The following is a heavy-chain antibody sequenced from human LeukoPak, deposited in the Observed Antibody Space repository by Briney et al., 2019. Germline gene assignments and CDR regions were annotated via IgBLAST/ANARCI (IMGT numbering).Heavy chain of an antibody. J-gene: IGHJ4*02. CDR3: ARSFSTSWYGDFDY. Sequence: SETLSLTCTVSGGSISTYYWSWIRQPPGKGLEWIGYVYHTGSTNYNPSLKSRVTISVDTSKNQFSLKLDSVTAADTAVYYCARSFSTSWYGDFDYWGQGTPVTVSS. CDR2: VYHTGST. D-gene: IGHD6-13*01. CDR1: GGSISTYY. V-gene: IGHV4-59*01.